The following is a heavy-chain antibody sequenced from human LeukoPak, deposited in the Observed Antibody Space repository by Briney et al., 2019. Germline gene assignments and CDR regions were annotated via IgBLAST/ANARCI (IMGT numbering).Heavy chain of an antibody. V-gene: IGHV3-30*03. D-gene: IGHD3-10*01. CDR1: GFTFSSYG. CDR3: ARTEYGSGSLPLIDY. CDR2: ISYDGSNK. J-gene: IGHJ4*02. Sequence: GGSLRLSCAASGFTFSSYGMHWVRQAPGKGLEWVAVISYDGSNKYYADSVKGRFTISRDNSKNTLYLQMNSLRAEDTAVYYCARTEYGSGSLPLIDYLGQGTLVTVSS.